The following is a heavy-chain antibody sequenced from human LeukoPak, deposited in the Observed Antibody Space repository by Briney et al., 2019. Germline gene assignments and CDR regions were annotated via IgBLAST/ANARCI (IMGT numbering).Heavy chain of an antibody. CDR2: IGASGSHT. J-gene: IGHJ4*02. D-gene: IGHD3-22*01. CDR3: ARDLYRIVVVPHYFDY. Sequence: GGSLRLSCAASGFTFSIHGMNWVRQAPGKGLEWVSGIGASGSHTYFADSVKGRFSISRDNAKNSLYLQMNSLRAEDTAVYYCARDLYRIVVVPHYFDYWGQGTLVTVSS. V-gene: IGHV3-21*01. CDR1: GFTFSIHG.